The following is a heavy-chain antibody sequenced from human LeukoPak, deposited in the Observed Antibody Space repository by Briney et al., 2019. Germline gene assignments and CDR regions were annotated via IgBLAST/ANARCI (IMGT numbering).Heavy chain of an antibody. CDR1: GFTLRNAW. V-gene: IGHV3-15*01. Sequence: PGGSLRLSCVASGFTLRNAWMSWVRQAPGKGLEWVGRIRSKTDGGTTDYAAPVKGRFTISRDDSKNTLYLQMNSLKTDDTAVYYCTTGTEQQWLSLDYWGQGTLVTVSS. CDR3: TTGTEQQWLSLDY. D-gene: IGHD6-19*01. CDR2: IRSKTDGGTT. J-gene: IGHJ4*02.